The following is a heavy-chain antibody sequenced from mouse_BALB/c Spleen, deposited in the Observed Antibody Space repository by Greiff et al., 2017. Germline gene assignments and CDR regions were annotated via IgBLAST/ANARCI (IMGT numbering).Heavy chain of an antibody. CDR1: GFTFSDFY. Sequence: EVKLMESGGGLVQPGGSLRLSCATSGFTFSDFYMEWVRQPPGKRLEWIAASRNKANDYTTEYSASVKGRFIVSRDTSQSILYLQMNALRAEDTAIYYCAREDFYDGYYVGFAYWGQGTLVTVSA. CDR2: SRNKANDYTT. J-gene: IGHJ3*01. V-gene: IGHV7-1*02. CDR3: AREDFYDGYYVGFAY. D-gene: IGHD2-3*01.